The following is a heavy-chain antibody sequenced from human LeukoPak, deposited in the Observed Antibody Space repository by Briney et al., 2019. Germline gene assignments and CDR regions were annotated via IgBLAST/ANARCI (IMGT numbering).Heavy chain of an antibody. CDR3: AKDGSWSCTD. Sequence: PGGSLKLSRAASGFIFSKSAMHWVRQSPGKGLEWVAYIAHHGNDKYYVDSVKGRFTISRDNSRRTLYLQMNSLRPDDTARYYCAKDGSWSCTDWGQGTPVTVSS. J-gene: IGHJ4*02. CDR2: IAHHGNDK. D-gene: IGHD2-8*02. V-gene: IGHV3-30*02. CDR1: GFIFSKSA.